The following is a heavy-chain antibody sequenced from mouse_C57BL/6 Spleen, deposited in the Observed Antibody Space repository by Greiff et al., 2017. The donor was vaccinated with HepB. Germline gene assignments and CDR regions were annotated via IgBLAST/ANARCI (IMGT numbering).Heavy chain of an antibody. CDR3: TRPGGLYWYFGV. V-gene: IGHV6-6*01. J-gene: IGHJ1*03. D-gene: IGHD1-1*02. CDR2: IRNKANNHAT. Sequence: EVQVVESGGGLVQPGGSMKLSCAASGFTFSDAWMDWVRQSPEKGLEWVAEIRNKANNHATYYAESVTGRFTISSGDSKSSVYLQLNSLRAEDTGIYYCTRPGGLYWYFGVWGTGTTVTVSS. CDR1: GFTFSDAW.